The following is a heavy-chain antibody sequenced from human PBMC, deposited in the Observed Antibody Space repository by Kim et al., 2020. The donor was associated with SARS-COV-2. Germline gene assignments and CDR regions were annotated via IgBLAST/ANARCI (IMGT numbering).Heavy chain of an antibody. CDR3: AKDIERSNYYDSSGLIAH. J-gene: IGHJ4*02. Sequence: KGRFTISRDNSKNSLYLQMNSLRTEDTALYYCAKDIERSNYYDSSGLIAHWGQGTLVTVSS. V-gene: IGHV3-43*01. D-gene: IGHD3-22*01.